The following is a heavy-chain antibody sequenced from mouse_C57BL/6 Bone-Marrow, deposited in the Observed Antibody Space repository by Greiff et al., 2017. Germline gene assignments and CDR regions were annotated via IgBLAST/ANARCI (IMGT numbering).Heavy chain of an antibody. CDR1: GYSFTDYN. Sequence: VQLKQSGPELVKPGASVKISCKASGYSFTDYNMNWVKQSNGKSLEWIGVIKPNYGTTSYNQKFKGKATLTVDQSSSTAYMQLNSLTSEDSAVYYCARSGITTVVPYAMDYWGQGTSVTVSS. V-gene: IGHV1-39*01. CDR3: ARSGITTVVPYAMDY. D-gene: IGHD1-1*01. CDR2: IKPNYGTT. J-gene: IGHJ4*01.